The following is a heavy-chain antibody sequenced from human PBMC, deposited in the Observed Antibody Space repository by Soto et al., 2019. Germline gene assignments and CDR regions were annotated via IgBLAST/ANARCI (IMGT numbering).Heavy chain of an antibody. D-gene: IGHD3-9*01. CDR2: ISSSSSYI. CDR3: ARGDYDILTGPDHYYYGMDV. Sequence: GGSLRLSCAASGFTFSSYSMNWVRQAPGKGLEWVSSISSSSSYIYYADSVKGRFTISRDNAKNSLYLQMNSLRAEDTAVYYCARGDYDILTGPDHYYYGMDVWGQGTTVTVSS. CDR1: GFTFSSYS. V-gene: IGHV3-21*01. J-gene: IGHJ6*02.